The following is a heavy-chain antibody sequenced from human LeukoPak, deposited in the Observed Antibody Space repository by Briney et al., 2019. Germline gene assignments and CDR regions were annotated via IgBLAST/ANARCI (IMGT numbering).Heavy chain of an antibody. D-gene: IGHD3-16*02. V-gene: IGHV4-34*01. Sequence: SETLSLTCAVYGGSFSGYYWSWIRQPPGKGLEWIGEINHSGSTNSHPSLNSPVTISVDTSNNQFSLKLSSVTAADTAVYYCARRYDYVWGSYRPYFDYWGQGTLVTVSS. CDR1: GGSFSGYY. CDR2: INHSGST. CDR3: ARRYDYVWGSYRPYFDY. J-gene: IGHJ4*02.